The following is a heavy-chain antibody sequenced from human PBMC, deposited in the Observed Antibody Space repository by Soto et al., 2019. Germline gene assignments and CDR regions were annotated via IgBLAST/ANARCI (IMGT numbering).Heavy chain of an antibody. Sequence: GGSLRLACTASGFSFSAYTMNWVRQAPGKGLQWVASITNRGTHTYSADSVKGRFTISRDNDKNSLYLQMNNLRAEDTATYYCTRAHEVAWFDSWGLGTLVTVSS. V-gene: IGHV3-21*06. CDR3: TRAHEVAWFDS. D-gene: IGHD2-15*01. J-gene: IGHJ5*01. CDR1: GFSFSAYT. CDR2: ITNRGTHT.